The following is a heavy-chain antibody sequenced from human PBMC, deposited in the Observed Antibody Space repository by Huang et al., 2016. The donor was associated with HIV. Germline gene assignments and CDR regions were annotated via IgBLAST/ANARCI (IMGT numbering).Heavy chain of an antibody. CDR3: VRHRPNYDFWSGYYPYFDD. CDR2: MYDSGST. D-gene: IGHD3-3*01. V-gene: IGHV4-39*01. CDR1: GGSISSSFYY. J-gene: IGHJ4*02. Sequence: QVQLQESGRGLVKPSETLSLTCTVPGGSISSSFYYWGWVRQSPGKGLEWIGSMYDSGSTYYNPPLKRRVTISADTSNSQFSLKLTAVTAADSAVYYCVRHRPNYDFWSGYYPYFDDWGQGTLVTVSS.